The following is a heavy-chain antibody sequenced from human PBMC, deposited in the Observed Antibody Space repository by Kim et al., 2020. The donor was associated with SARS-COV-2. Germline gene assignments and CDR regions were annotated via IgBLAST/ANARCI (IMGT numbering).Heavy chain of an antibody. D-gene: IGHD5-18*01. CDR3: AKETNSYGPPRYYYYGMD. V-gene: IGHV3-30*18. CDR2: ISYDGSNK. CDR1: GFTFSSYG. J-gene: IGHJ6*01. Sequence: GALRLSCAASGFTFSSYGMHWVRQAPGKGLEWVAVISYDGSNKYYADSVKGRFTISRDNSKNTLYLQMNSLRAEDTAVYYCAKETNSYGPPRYYYYGMD.